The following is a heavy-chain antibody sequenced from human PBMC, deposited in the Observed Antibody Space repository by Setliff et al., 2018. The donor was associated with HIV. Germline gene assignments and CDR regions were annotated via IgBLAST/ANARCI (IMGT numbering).Heavy chain of an antibody. D-gene: IGHD3-10*01. J-gene: IGHJ6*02. CDR1: GYTFTGHY. CDR3: ARDFGLSPSGKYYYYYGMDI. CDR2: VNPNSGDA. Sequence: ASVKVSCKASGYTFTGHYLHWVRQAPGQGLEWLGWVNPNSGDAIYAQNFQGRVTMTRDTSINAAYMELRGLRSDDTAVYYCARDFGLSPSGKYYYYYGMDIWGQGTTVTVSS. V-gene: IGHV1-2*02.